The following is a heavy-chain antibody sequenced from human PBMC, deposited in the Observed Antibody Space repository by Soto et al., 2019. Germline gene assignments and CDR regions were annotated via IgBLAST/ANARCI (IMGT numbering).Heavy chain of an antibody. Sequence: SETLSLTCNVSGGSISSSSYYWGWIRQTPRTGLECICSIYYSGSTYYIPSLNSRVTISVDTSKNQFSLKLSSVTAADTAVYYCARERLYYYDSSGYYPLDYYYYGMDVWGQGTTVS. J-gene: IGHJ6*02. CDR3: ARERLYYYDSSGYYPLDYYYYGMDV. CDR2: IYYSGST. V-gene: IGHV4-39*02. CDR1: GGSISSSSYY. D-gene: IGHD3-22*01.